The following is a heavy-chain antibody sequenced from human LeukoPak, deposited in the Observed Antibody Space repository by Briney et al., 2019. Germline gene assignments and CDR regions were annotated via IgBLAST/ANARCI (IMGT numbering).Heavy chain of an antibody. V-gene: IGHV1-2*06. D-gene: IGHD6-13*01. CDR2: INPNSGGT. Sequence: ASVKVSCKASGYTFTGYYMHWVRQAPGQGLEWMGRINPNSGGTNYAQKLQGRVTMTTDTSTSTAYMELRSLRSDDTAVYYCARDRIAADDYYYYYGMDVWGQGTTVTVSS. J-gene: IGHJ6*02. CDR3: ARDRIAADDYYYYYGMDV. CDR1: GYTFTGYY.